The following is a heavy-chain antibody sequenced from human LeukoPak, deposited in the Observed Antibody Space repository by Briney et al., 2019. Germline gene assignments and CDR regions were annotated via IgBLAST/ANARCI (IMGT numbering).Heavy chain of an antibody. J-gene: IGHJ4*02. CDR2: INPSGGST. V-gene: IGHV1-46*01. CDR3: ARVGAARRGFDY. CDR1: GGTFSSYA. D-gene: IGHD6-6*01. Sequence: ASVKVSCKASGGTFSSYAISWVRQAPGQGLEWMGIINPSGGSTSYAQKFQGRVTMTRDMSTSTVYMELSSLRSEDTAVYYCARVGAARRGFDYWGQGTLVTVSS.